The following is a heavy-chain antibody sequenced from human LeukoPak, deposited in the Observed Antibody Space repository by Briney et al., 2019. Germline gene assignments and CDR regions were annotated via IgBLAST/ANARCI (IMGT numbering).Heavy chain of an antibody. Sequence: PSETLSLTCTVSGDSISSTSYYWGWIRQFPGKGLEWIGTVYYSGSTYYNPSLKSRVTISVDTSKNQFSLKLSSVTAADTAVYYCARPPYCSGGSCFSGGYWYFDLWGRGTLVTVSS. CDR3: ARPPYCSGGSCFSGGYWYFDL. CDR2: VYYSGST. CDR1: GDSISSTSYY. D-gene: IGHD2-15*01. V-gene: IGHV4-39*01. J-gene: IGHJ2*01.